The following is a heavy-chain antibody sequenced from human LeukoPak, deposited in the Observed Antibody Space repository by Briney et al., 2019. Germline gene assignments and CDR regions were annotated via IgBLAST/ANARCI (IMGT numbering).Heavy chain of an antibody. CDR3: ARHGPPITSEYRPPYGAVDI. D-gene: IGHD2/OR15-2a*01. V-gene: IGHV4-39*01. Sequence: SETLSLTCTVSGGSISSSNCCWGWIRQPPGKGLEVIGGMYYSGSTYYNPSLKSRVTISVDTSKNQFSLKLGSVTAADTAVYYCARHGPPITSEYRPPYGAVDIWGQGTTVIVSS. CDR1: GGSISSSNCC. J-gene: IGHJ3*02. CDR2: MYYSGST.